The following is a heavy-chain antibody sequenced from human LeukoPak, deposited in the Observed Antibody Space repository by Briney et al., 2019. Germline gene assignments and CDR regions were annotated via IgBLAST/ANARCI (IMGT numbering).Heavy chain of an antibody. D-gene: IGHD3-10*01. Sequence: SETLSLTCAVYGGSFSGYYWSWIRQPPGKGLEWIGEINHSGSTNYNPSLKSRVTISVDTSKDQFSLKLSSVTAADTAVYYCARGRSSMVRGYYYYYMDVWGKGTTVTISS. V-gene: IGHV4-34*01. CDR2: INHSGST. CDR3: ARGRSSMVRGYYYYYMDV. CDR1: GGSFSGYY. J-gene: IGHJ6*03.